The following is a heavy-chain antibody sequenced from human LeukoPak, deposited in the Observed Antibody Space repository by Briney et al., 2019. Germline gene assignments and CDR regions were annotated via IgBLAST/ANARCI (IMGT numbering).Heavy chain of an antibody. Sequence: PSETLSLTCTVSGGSISSYYWSWIGQPPGKGLEWIGYIYYSGSTNYNPSLKSRVTISVDTSKNQFSLKLSSVTAADTAVYYCARLNRCSTSCYGPPKWFDPWGQGTLVTVSS. D-gene: IGHD2-2*01. J-gene: IGHJ5*02. CDR2: IYYSGST. CDR1: GGSISSYY. CDR3: ARLNRCSTSCYGPPKWFDP. V-gene: IGHV4-59*08.